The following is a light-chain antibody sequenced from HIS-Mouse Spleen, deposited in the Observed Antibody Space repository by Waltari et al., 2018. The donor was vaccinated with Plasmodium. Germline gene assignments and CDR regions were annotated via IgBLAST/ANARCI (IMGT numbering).Light chain of an antibody. Sequence: EIVLTQSPAPLSLSPGERATLSCRASQSVSSYLARYQQKPGQAPRLLIYDASNRATGIPARFSGSGSGTDFTLTISSLEPEDFAVYYCQQRSNWPRVLTFGGGTKVEIK. CDR2: DAS. CDR3: QQRSNWPRVLT. J-gene: IGKJ4*01. V-gene: IGKV3-11*01. CDR1: QSVSSY.